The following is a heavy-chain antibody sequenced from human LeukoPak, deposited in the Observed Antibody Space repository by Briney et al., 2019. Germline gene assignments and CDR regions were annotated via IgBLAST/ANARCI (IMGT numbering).Heavy chain of an antibody. CDR1: GYTFTSYT. CDR3: ARSYYYGSGSYYNWFDP. V-gene: IGHV1-3*01. D-gene: IGHD3-10*01. J-gene: IGHJ5*02. Sequence: ASVKVSCKASGYTFTSYTMHWVRQAPGQRLEWMGWINAGNGNTKYSQKFQGRVTITRDTSASTAYMELSSLRSEDTAVYYCARSYYYGSGSYYNWFDPWGQGTLVTVSS. CDR2: INAGNGNT.